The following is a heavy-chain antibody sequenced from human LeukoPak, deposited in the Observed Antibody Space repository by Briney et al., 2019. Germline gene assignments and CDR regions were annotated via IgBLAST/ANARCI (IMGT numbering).Heavy chain of an antibody. CDR2: ISGSGGTT. J-gene: IGHJ3*02. V-gene: IGHV3-23*01. D-gene: IGHD6-19*01. Sequence: PGGSLRLSCSASGFTFNSYAMSWVRQAPGKGLEWVSAISGSGGTTYYADSVKGRFTISRDNSKNTLYLQMNSLRAEDTAVYYCAKGREHSGGADAFDMWGPGTMVTVSS. CDR3: AKGREHSGGADAFDM. CDR1: GFTFNSYA.